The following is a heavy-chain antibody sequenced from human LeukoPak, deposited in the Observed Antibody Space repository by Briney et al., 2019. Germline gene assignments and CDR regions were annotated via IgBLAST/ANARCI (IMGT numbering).Heavy chain of an antibody. CDR2: ISSSSSYI. CDR1: GFTFSSYS. D-gene: IGHD3-3*01. V-gene: IGHV3-21*01. CDR3: ARDSTPAYYDFWSGYGAGSHYMDV. Sequence: PGGSLRLSCAASGFTFSSYSMNWVRQAPGKGLEWVSSISSSSSYIYYADSMKGRFTISRDNAKNSLYLQMNSLRAEDTAVYYCARDSTPAYYDFWSGYGAGSHYMDVWGKGTTVTVSS. J-gene: IGHJ6*03.